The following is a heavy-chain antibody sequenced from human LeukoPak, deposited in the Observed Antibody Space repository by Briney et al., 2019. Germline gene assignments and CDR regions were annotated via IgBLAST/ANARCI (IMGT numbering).Heavy chain of an antibody. CDR1: GYTLTSYD. CDR3: ARDLGSGWPYYYYYGMDV. J-gene: IGHJ6*02. Sequence: GASVKVSCKASGYTLTSYDINWVRQATGQGLEWMGWMNPNSGNTGYAQKFQGRVTMTRNTSISTAYMELRSLRSDDTAVYYCARDLGSGWPYYYYYGMDVWGQGTTVTVSS. D-gene: IGHD6-19*01. CDR2: MNPNSGNT. V-gene: IGHV1-8*01.